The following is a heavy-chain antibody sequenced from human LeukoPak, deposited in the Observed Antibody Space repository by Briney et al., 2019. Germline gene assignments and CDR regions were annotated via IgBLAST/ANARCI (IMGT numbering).Heavy chain of an antibody. D-gene: IGHD3-16*01. V-gene: IGHV3-21*01. CDR1: GFTFSGYS. CDR3: ARVSPRGGLGDY. CDR2: ISSSSSYI. Sequence: GGSLRLSCAASGFTFSGYSMNWVRQAPGKGLEWVSSISSSSSYIYYADSVKGRFTISRDNAKNSLYLQMNSLRAEDTAVYYCARVSPRGGLGDYWGQGTLVTVSS. J-gene: IGHJ4*02.